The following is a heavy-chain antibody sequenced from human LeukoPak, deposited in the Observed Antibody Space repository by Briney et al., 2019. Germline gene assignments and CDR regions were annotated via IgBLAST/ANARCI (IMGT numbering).Heavy chain of an antibody. J-gene: IGHJ3*02. CDR3: TREGVYSPDPSSYHRLPFDI. CDR1: GYTFTSYA. V-gene: IGHV1-3*01. D-gene: IGHD3-16*02. CDR2: INAGNGNT. Sequence: GASVKVSCKASGYTFTSYAMHWARQAPGQRLEWMGWINAGNGNTKYSQKFQGRVTITEDTSIDTAFMELSSLRSEDTAVYYCTREGVYSPDPSSYHRLPFDIWGKGTVVIVSS.